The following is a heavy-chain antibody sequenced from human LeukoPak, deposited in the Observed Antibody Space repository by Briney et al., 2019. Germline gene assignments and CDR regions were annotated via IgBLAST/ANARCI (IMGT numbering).Heavy chain of an antibody. D-gene: IGHD6-13*01. CDR2: ISGSGGST. J-gene: IGHJ5*02. Sequence: GGSLRLSCAASGFTFSSYAMSWVRQAPGKGLELVSAISGSGGSTYYADSVKGRFTISRDNSKNTLYLQMNGLRAEDTAVYYCAKGASSTTRRWFDPWGQGTLVTVSS. CDR3: AKGASSTTRRWFDP. V-gene: IGHV3-23*01. CDR1: GFTFSSYA.